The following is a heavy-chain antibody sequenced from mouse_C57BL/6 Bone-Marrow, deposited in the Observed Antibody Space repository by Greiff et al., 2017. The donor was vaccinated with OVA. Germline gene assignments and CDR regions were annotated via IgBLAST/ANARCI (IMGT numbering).Heavy chain of an antibody. CDR1: GYTFTEYT. Sequence: QVQLKQSGAELVKPGASVKLSCKASGYTFTEYTIHWVKQRSGQGLEWIGWFYPGSGSIKYNEKFKDKATLTADKSSSTVYMELSRLTSEDSAVYFCARHEGRTNYGNYVWFAYWGQGTLVTVSA. D-gene: IGHD2-1*01. V-gene: IGHV1-62-2*01. CDR3: ARHEGRTNYGNYVWFAY. CDR2: FYPGSGSI. J-gene: IGHJ3*01.